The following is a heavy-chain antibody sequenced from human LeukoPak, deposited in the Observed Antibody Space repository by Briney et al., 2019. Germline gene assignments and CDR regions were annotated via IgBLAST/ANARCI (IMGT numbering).Heavy chain of an antibody. V-gene: IGHV4-34*01. Sequence: SETLSLTCAVYGGSFSGYYWSWIRQPPGKGLEWIGEINHSGSTNYNPSLKSRVTISVDTSKNQFSLKLSSVTAADTAVYYCARLSSGRSKDYWGQGTLVTVSS. CDR3: ARLSSGRSKDY. J-gene: IGHJ4*02. CDR2: INHSGST. D-gene: IGHD1-26*01. CDR1: GGSFSGYY.